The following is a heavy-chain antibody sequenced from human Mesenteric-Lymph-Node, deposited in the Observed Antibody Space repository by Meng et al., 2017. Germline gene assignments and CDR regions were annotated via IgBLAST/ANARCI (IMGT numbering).Heavy chain of an antibody. J-gene: IGHJ3*02. CDR3: ARDGGSYAWIYAFDI. D-gene: IGHD1-26*01. Sequence: ASVKVSCKASGYTFTSYAMYWVRQAPGQRLEWMGWINAGNGNTKYSQKFQGRVTITRDTSASTAYMELSSLRSEDTAVYYCARDGGSYAWIYAFDIWGQGTMVTVSS. CDR2: INAGNGNT. V-gene: IGHV1-3*01. CDR1: GYTFTSYA.